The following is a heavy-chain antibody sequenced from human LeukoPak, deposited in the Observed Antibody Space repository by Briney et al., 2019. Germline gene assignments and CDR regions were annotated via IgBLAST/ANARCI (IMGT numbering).Heavy chain of an antibody. J-gene: IGHJ4*02. D-gene: IGHD3-10*01. CDR2: IYGGGST. V-gene: IGHV3-53*01. CDR1: GFTVSSDS. CDR3: AKDGGVWFGESNDY. Sequence: GGSLRLSCTVSGFTVSSDSMSWVRQAPGKGLEWVSFIYGGGSTHYSDSVKGRFTISRDNSKNTLYLQMNSLRAEDTAVYYCAKDGGVWFGESNDYWGQGTLVTVSS.